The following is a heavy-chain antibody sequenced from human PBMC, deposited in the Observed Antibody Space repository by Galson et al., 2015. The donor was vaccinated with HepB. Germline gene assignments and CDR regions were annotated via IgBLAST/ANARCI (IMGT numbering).Heavy chain of an antibody. CDR3: ARGLGWELRAHDY. V-gene: IGHV1-2*02. J-gene: IGHJ4*02. Sequence: SVKVSCKASGYTFTGYYMHWVRQAPGQGLEWMGWINPNSGGTNYAQKFQGRVTMTRDTSISTAYMELSRLRSDDTAVYYCARGLGWELRAHDYWGQGTLVTVSS. CDR2: INPNSGGT. D-gene: IGHD1-26*01. CDR1: GYTFTGYY.